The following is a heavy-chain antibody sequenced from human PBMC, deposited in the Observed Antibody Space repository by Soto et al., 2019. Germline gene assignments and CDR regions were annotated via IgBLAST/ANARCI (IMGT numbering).Heavy chain of an antibody. Sequence: EVQLVESGGGLVKPGGSLRLSCAASGFSFISYSMNWVRQAPGKGLEWVFSINEDSSYIYYAHSLRGRFTISRDNAKDSLYLQMNSLRAEDTAVYYCVIDFGWYFRSGYMDVWGDGATVTVSS. CDR2: INEDSSYI. J-gene: IGHJ6*03. D-gene: IGHD3-3*01. V-gene: IGHV3-21*02. CDR1: GFSFISYS. CDR3: VIDFGWYFRSGYMDV.